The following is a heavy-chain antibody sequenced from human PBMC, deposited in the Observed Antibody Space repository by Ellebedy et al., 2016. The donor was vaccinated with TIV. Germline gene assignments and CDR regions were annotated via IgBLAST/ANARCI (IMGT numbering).Heavy chain of an antibody. CDR3: ARVRTAMVKGGEYYFDY. D-gene: IGHD5-18*01. CDR2: IYYSGST. J-gene: IGHJ4*02. CDR1: GGSISSGGYY. V-gene: IGHV4-61*08. Sequence: SETLSLTCTVSGGSISSGGYYWSWIRQHPGKGLEWIGYIYYSGSTNYNPSLKSRVTISVDTSKNQFSLKLSSVTAADTAVYYCARVRTAMVKGGEYYFDYWGQGTLVTVSS.